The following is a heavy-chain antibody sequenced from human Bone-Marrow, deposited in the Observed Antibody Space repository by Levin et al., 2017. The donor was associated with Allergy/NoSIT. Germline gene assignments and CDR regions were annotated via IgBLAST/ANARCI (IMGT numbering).Heavy chain of an antibody. D-gene: IGHD5-12*01. CDR1: GGSISNYY. J-gene: IGHJ3*02. V-gene: IGHV4-59*01. Sequence: LSQTLSLTCTVSGGSISNYYWTWIRQPPGKGLEWIGYIYYSGSINYNPSLKSRVTISVDTSKNQFSLNLTSVTAADTAVYYCARGRIYSGYDLHLIWGQGTMVTVSS. CDR3: ARGRIYSGYDLHLI. CDR2: IYYSGSI.